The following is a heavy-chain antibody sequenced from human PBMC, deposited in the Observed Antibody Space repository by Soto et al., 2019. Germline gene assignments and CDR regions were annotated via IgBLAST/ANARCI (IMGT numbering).Heavy chain of an antibody. CDR1: GGTFSSYA. Sequence: QVQLVQSGAEVKKPGSSVKVSCKASGGTFSSYAISWVRQAPGQGLEWMGGIIPIFGTANYAQKFQGRVTITAEESTITAYMELSSMRSEDTAVYYFARDPPSSGCPTNRSGFDYWCQGTLVTVSS. J-gene: IGHJ4*02. CDR3: ARDPPSSGCPTNRSGFDY. CDR2: IIPIFGTA. D-gene: IGHD6-19*01. V-gene: IGHV1-69*01.